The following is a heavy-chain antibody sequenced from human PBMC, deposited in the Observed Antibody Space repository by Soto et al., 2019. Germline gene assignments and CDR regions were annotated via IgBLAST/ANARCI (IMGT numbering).Heavy chain of an antibody. Sequence: GGSLRLSCAASGFTFSSYGMHWVRQAPGKGLEWVAVISYDGSNKYYADSVKGRFTISRDNSKNTLYLQMNSLRAEDTAVYYCAKDSTMVRGVTTVIYYYYGMDVWGQGTTVTVSS. CDR1: GFTFSSYG. D-gene: IGHD3-10*01. CDR2: ISYDGSNK. V-gene: IGHV3-30*18. J-gene: IGHJ6*02. CDR3: AKDSTMVRGVTTVIYYYYGMDV.